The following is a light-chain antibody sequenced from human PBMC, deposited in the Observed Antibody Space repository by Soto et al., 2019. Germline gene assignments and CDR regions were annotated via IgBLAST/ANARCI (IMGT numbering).Light chain of an antibody. V-gene: IGKV3-11*01. J-gene: IGKJ4*01. CDR3: QQRSVWPLT. Sequence: EIVLTQSPGTLSLSPGERATLSCRASQSVSYYLAWYQQKPGQAPRLLIYDASSRATGVPDRFSGSGSGTDFSLTISGLESEDFAVYYCQQRSVWPLTFGGGTKVDIK. CDR1: QSVSYY. CDR2: DAS.